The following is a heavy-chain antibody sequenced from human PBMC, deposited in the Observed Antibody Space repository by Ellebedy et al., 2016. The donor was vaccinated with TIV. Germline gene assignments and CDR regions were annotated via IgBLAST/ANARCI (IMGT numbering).Heavy chain of an antibody. CDR2: INPNRGGT. D-gene: IGHD1-1*01. CDR3: ATMIWKAAPVGH. J-gene: IGHJ4*02. Sequence: AASVKVSCKTSGYTFTAYYVHWVRQAPGQGLEWMGWINPNRGGTNYARKFQGRVTMTRDTSIRTAYMELSSLRSEDTALYYCATMIWKAAPVGHWGQGTLVTVSS. V-gene: IGHV1-2*02. CDR1: GYTFTAYY.